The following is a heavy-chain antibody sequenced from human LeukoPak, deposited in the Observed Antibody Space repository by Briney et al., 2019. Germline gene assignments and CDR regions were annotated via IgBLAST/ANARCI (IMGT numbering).Heavy chain of an antibody. J-gene: IGHJ6*02. CDR1: GFTFSSYG. CDR3: ARAHLYYYYGMDV. Sequence: PGRSLRLSCAASGFTFSSYGMNWVRQAPGKGLEWVSYISSSGSTIYYADSVKGRFTISRDNAKNSLYLQMNSLRAEDTAVYYCARAHLYYYYGMDVWGQGTTVTVS. CDR2: ISSSGSTI. V-gene: IGHV3-48*04.